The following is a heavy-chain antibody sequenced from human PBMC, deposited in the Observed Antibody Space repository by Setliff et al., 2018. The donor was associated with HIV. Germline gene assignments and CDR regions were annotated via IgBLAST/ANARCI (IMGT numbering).Heavy chain of an antibody. CDR1: GGSISTYY. J-gene: IGHJ4*02. CDR3: ARHSSGWYYFDY. D-gene: IGHD6-19*01. Sequence: PSETLSLTCTVSGGSISTYYWSWIRQPPGKGLEWIGSMYHGGSSYFNSSLKSRVTISVDTSKNQFSLRLNSVTAADTAVYYCARHSSGWYYFDYWGQGTLVTVSS. CDR2: MYHGGSS. V-gene: IGHV4-59*04.